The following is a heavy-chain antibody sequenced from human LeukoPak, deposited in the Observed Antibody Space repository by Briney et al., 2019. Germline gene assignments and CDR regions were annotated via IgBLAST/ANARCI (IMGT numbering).Heavy chain of an antibody. CDR2: ISGSGGST. D-gene: IGHD3-22*01. CDR3: AKGCGSSGCHTSEC. J-gene: IGHJ4*02. CDR1: GFTFSDYA. V-gene: IGHV3-23*01. Sequence: GGSLRLSCAASGFTFSDYAMSWVRQAPGKGLEWVAAISGSGGSTYYAGSVKGRSTISRDNSKNTVYLQMNSLSGEDTAVYYCAKGCGSSGCHTSECWGQGTLVTVSS.